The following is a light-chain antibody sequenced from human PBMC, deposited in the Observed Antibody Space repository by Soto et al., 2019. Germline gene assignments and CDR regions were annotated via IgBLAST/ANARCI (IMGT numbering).Light chain of an antibody. CDR1: QSVLYSSNNKNY. V-gene: IGKV4-1*01. Sequence: DIVMTQSPDSLAVSLGERATINCKSSQSVLYSSNNKNYLAWYQQKPGQPPKLLIYWASTRESGVPGRFSGSGSGTDFTLTISSLQAEDVAVDSCQQDYSTPYTFGQGTKLEIK. J-gene: IGKJ2*01. CDR2: WAS. CDR3: QQDYSTPYT.